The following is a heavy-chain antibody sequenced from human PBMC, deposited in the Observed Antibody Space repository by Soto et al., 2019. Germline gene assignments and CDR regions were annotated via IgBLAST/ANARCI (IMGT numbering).Heavy chain of an antibody. Sequence: SVKVSCKASGFTFTSSAVQWVRQARGQRLEWIGWIVVGSGNTNYAQKFQERVTITRDMSTSTAYMELSSLRSEDTAVYYCAAKSPNSYGPVDYWGQGTLVTVSS. CDR3: AAKSPNSYGPVDY. V-gene: IGHV1-58*01. J-gene: IGHJ4*02. D-gene: IGHD5-18*01. CDR1: GFTFTSSA. CDR2: IVVGSGNT.